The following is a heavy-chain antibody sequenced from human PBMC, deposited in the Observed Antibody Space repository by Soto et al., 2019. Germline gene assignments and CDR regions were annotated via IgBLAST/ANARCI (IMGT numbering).Heavy chain of an antibody. V-gene: IGHV1-46*02. D-gene: IGHD2-21*02. CDR2: IHPSGGGT. CDR3: ARGGHIAVVTASVDN. J-gene: IGHJ4*02. Sequence: QVQLVQSGAEVRKPGASVKVSCRTSGYTFNTYYLHCLRQAPGQALEWMGVIHPSGGGTTYAQKFLGRVTVTRDTSTTTVFMELSSLRSDDTAVYYCARGGHIAVVTASVDNWGQGTLVTVSS. CDR1: GYTFNTYY.